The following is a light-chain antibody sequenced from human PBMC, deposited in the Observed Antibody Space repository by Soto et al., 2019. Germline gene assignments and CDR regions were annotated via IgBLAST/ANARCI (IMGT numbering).Light chain of an antibody. CDR3: QQNNKWPPVT. Sequence: EVVMTQSPATVSVSPGEGVTLSCRASQTISNDLAWNQQKPGQPPRLLIYGASTRATGVPARFSGGGSGTEFTLTISSLQSEDFAFYYCQQNNKWPPVTFGGGTKVEIK. J-gene: IGKJ4*01. V-gene: IGKV3-15*01. CDR1: QTISND. CDR2: GAS.